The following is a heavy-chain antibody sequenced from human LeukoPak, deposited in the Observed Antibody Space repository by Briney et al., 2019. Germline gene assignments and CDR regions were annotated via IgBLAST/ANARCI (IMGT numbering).Heavy chain of an antibody. Sequence: PSETLSLTCAVSGGSISSSNWWSWVCQPPGKGLEWIGEIYHSGSTNYNPSLKSRVTISVDKSKNQFSLKLSSVTAADTAVYYCARQRQWPYYFDYWGQGTLVTVSS. CDR2: IYHSGST. D-gene: IGHD6-19*01. J-gene: IGHJ4*02. CDR1: GGSISSSNW. V-gene: IGHV4-4*02. CDR3: ARQRQWPYYFDY.